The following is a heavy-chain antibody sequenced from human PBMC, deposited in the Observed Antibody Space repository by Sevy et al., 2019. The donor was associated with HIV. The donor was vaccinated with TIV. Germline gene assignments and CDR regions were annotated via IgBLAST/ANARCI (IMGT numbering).Heavy chain of an antibody. V-gene: IGHV3-15*01. CDR1: GLTFNNAW. CDR2: IKSKIDGETT. D-gene: IGHD3-9*01. Sequence: GGSLRLSCAVSGLTFNNAWMNWVRQAPGTGLQWVGLIKSKIDGETTDYAAPVKGRFTISRDDSKNTLYLQMNSLKSEDTAVYYCATAPGYYDSAPFDYWGPGTLVTVSS. CDR3: ATAPGYYDSAPFDY. J-gene: IGHJ4*02.